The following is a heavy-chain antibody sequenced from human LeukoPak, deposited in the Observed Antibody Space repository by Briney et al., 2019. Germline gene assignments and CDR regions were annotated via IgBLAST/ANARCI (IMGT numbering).Heavy chain of an antibody. J-gene: IGHJ3*02. CDR1: GFTFSSYW. CDR2: INSDGSRI. Sequence: GGSLRLSCAASGFTFSSYWMHWVRQAPGKGLVWVSRINSDGSRISYADSVKGRFTISRDNAKNTLYLQMNSLRAEDTAMYYCARQSAGGDDIWGQGTLVTVSS. D-gene: IGHD3-16*01. CDR3: ARQSAGGDDI. V-gene: IGHV3-74*01.